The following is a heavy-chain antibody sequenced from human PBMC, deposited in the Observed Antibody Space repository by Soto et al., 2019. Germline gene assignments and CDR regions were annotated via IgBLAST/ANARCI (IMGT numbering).Heavy chain of an antibody. CDR2: ISGSGGST. CDR3: AKDSSAYPGGYFDY. CDR1: GFTFSSYA. V-gene: IGHV3-23*01. Sequence: GGSLRLSCAASGFTFSSYAMSWVRQAPGKGLEWVSAISGSGGSTYYADSVKGRFTISRDNSKNTLYLQMNGLRAEDTAVYYCAKDSSAYPGGYFDYWGQGTLVTVSS. D-gene: IGHD3-22*01. J-gene: IGHJ4*02.